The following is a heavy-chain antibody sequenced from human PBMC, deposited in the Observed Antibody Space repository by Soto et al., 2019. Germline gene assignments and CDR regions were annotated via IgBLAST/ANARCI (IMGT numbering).Heavy chain of an antibody. V-gene: IGHV3-21*01. J-gene: IGHJ6*03. CDR3: ARVGATRYYYYMDV. CDR2: ISSSSSYI. D-gene: IGHD1-26*01. Sequence: GGSLRLSCAASGFTFSSYSMNWVRQAPGKGLEWVSSISSSSSYIYYADSVKGRFTISRDNAKNSLYLQMNSLRAEDTAVYYCARVGATRYYYYMDVWGKGTTVTVSS. CDR1: GFTFSSYS.